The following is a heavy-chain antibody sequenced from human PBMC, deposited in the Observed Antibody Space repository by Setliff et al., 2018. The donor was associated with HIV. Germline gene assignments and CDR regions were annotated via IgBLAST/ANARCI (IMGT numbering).Heavy chain of an antibody. V-gene: IGHV1-2*04. CDR1: GYTFTGYY. CDR3: ARGMDYYDTSGYYQYYFDY. CDR2: INPTGGST. Sequence: ASVKVSCKASGYTFTGYYMHWVRQAPGQGLEWMGVINPTGGSTRNTQKFQGWITVTRDTSISTAYMELSRLRSDDTAVYYCARGMDYYDTSGYYQYYFDYWGQGTLVTVSS. J-gene: IGHJ4*02. D-gene: IGHD3-22*01.